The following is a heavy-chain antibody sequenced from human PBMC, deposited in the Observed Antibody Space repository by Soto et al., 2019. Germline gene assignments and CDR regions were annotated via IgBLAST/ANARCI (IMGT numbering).Heavy chain of an antibody. CDR2: ISGSGGST. D-gene: IGHD3-22*01. Sequence: PGGSLRLSCAASGFTFISYAIIFVRHSPVKWLEWVSAISGSGGSTYYADSVKGRFTISRDNSKNTLYLQMNSLRAEDTAVYYCAKDSPYYDSSGYYPDAFDIWGQGTMVTVPS. J-gene: IGHJ3*02. CDR1: GFTFISYA. V-gene: IGHV3-23*01. CDR3: AKDSPYYDSSGYYPDAFDI.